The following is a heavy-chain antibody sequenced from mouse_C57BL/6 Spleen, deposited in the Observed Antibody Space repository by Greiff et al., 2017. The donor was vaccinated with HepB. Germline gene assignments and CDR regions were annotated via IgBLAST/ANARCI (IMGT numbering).Heavy chain of an antibody. V-gene: IGHV1-4*01. Sequence: VQLQQSGAELARPGASVKMSCKASGYTFTSYTMHWVKQRPGQGLEWIGYINPSSGYTKYNQKFKGKATLTADKSSSTAYMQLSSLTSEDSAVYYCARSSYDGDSSFAYWGQGTLVTVSA. CDR3: ARSSYDGDSSFAY. CDR1: GYTFTSYT. CDR2: INPSSGYT. J-gene: IGHJ3*01. D-gene: IGHD2-3*01.